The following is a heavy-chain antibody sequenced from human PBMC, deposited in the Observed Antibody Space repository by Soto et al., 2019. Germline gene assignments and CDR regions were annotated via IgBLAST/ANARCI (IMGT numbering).Heavy chain of an antibody. CDR2: INHSGST. J-gene: IGHJ6*02. CDR3: ARYAVSGWYGGYYYYGMDV. V-gene: IGHV4-34*01. D-gene: IGHD6-19*01. CDR1: GGSFSGYY. Sequence: PSETLSLTCDVYGGSFSGYYCFWIRQPPGHGREWIGEINHSGSTNYNPSLKSRVTISVDTSKNQFSLKLSSVTAADTAVYYCARYAVSGWYGGYYYYGMDVWGQGTTVTVSS.